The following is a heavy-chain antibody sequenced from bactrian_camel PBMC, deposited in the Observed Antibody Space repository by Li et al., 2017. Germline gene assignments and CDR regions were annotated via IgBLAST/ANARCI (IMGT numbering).Heavy chain of an antibody. D-gene: IGHD3*01. CDR3: AAGRWSWPASLTSCAGNY. J-gene: IGHJ4*01. Sequence: DVQLVESGGGSVQAGGSLRLSCVASGDTFSSYYMAWFRQAPGKEREGVATISTTTGRTLYANPVKGRFTISHDNAKNTVYLQMDNLEAEDTAMYYCAAGRWSWPASLTSCAGNYWGQGTQVTVS. CDR2: ISTTTGRT. CDR1: GDTFSSYY. V-gene: IGHV3S40*01.